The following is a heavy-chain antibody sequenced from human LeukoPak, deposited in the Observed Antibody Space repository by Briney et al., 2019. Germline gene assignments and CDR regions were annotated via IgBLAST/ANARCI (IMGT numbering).Heavy chain of an antibody. V-gene: IGHV1-2*04. D-gene: IGHD1-20*01. CDR3: ARGGITGTTRGPTRLNDAFDI. Sequence: ASVKVSCKASGYTFTGYYMHWVRQAPGQGLEWMGWINPNSGGTNYAQKFQGWVTMTRDASISTAYMELSRLRSDDTAVYYCARGGITGTTRGPTRLNDAFDIWGQGTLVTVSS. J-gene: IGHJ3*02. CDR2: INPNSGGT. CDR1: GYTFTGYY.